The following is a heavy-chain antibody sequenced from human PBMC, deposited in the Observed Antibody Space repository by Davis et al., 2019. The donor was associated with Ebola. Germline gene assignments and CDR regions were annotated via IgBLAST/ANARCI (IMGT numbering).Heavy chain of an antibody. Sequence: GESLKISCKGSGYSFTSYWITWVRQMPGKGLEWMGRIDPSDSYTNYSPSFQGHVTISADKSISTAYLQWSSLKASDTAMYYCARHVGVYSAGTCYLYYFDYWGQGTLVTVSS. CDR2: IDPSDSYT. CDR1: GYSFTSYW. V-gene: IGHV5-10-1*01. D-gene: IGHD2-15*01. J-gene: IGHJ4*02. CDR3: ARHVGVYSAGTCYLYYFDY.